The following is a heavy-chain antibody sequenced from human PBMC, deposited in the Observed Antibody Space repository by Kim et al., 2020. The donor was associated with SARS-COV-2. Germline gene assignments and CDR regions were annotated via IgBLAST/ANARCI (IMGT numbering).Heavy chain of an antibody. D-gene: IGHD1-1*01. J-gene: IGHJ2*01. Sequence: SETLSLTCTVSGGSISSYYWSWIRQPPGKGLEWIGYIYYSGSTNYNPSLKSRVTISVDTSKNQFSLKLSSVTAADTAVYYCARDLEVYWYFDLWGRGTLVTVSS. CDR3: ARDLEVYWYFDL. CDR2: IYYSGST. V-gene: IGHV4-59*01. CDR1: GGSISSYY.